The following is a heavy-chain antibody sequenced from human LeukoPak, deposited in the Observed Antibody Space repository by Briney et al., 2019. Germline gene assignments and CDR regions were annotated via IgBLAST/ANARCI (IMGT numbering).Heavy chain of an antibody. Sequence: SETLSLTCTVSGGSISTYYWSWIRQPPGTGLEWIGRIYSSGSTNYNPSLKSRVTMSVDTSKNQFSLKLSSVTAADTAVYYCARERDSYDSSGYYDYFFYYMDVWGKGTTVTVSS. D-gene: IGHD3-22*01. J-gene: IGHJ6*03. CDR1: GGSISTYY. V-gene: IGHV4-4*07. CDR3: ARERDSYDSSGYYDYFFYYMDV. CDR2: IYSSGST.